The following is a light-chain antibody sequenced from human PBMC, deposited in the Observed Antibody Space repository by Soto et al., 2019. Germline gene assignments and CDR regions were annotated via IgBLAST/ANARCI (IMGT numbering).Light chain of an antibody. CDR1: QNVDSSY. Sequence: IVLTQSPGTLSLSPGDRATLYCRASQNVDSSYFAWYQQKPGQAPRLLFYGPSRRATGIPARFIGSGSGTDFTLTINGLEPEDFAIYYCQRCDFIPWSFGQGSRVEF. CDR3: QRCDFIPWS. J-gene: IGKJ1*01. CDR2: GPS. V-gene: IGKV3-20*01.